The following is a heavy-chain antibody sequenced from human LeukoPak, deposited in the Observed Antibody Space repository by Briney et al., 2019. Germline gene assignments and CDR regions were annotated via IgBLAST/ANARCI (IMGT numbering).Heavy chain of an antibody. CDR1: GGTFSSYA. D-gene: IGHD2-2*02. CDR3: ARRSCSSTSCYIPNYYYYYMDV. J-gene: IGHJ6*03. V-gene: IGHV1-69*13. CDR2: IIPIFGTA. Sequence: GASVKVSCKASGGTFSSYAISWVRQAPGQGLEWMGGIIPIFGTANYAQKFQGRVTITADESTSTAYMELSSLRSEDTAVYYCARRSCSSTSCYIPNYYYYYMDVWGKGTTVTVSS.